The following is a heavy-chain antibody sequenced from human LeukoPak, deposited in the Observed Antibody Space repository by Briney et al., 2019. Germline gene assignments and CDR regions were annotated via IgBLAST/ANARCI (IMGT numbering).Heavy chain of an antibody. V-gene: IGHV3-30-3*01. CDR1: GFTFSSYP. J-gene: IGHJ3*02. D-gene: IGHD1-1*01. Sequence: GGSLRLSRAAHGFTFSSYPMQWVRQPPGKGLEWVAAILHDGSGKYYADSVKGRFTISRDNSKNTLYLQMNSLSTEDTAVYYCAREGLERRFVFDIWGQGTVVTVSS. CDR2: ILHDGSGK. CDR3: AREGLERRFVFDI.